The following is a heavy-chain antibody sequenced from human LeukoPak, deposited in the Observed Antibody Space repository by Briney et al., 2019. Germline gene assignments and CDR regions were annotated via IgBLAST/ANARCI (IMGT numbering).Heavy chain of an antibody. J-gene: IGHJ5*02. V-gene: IGHV4-39*01. CDR1: GFTVSSNY. D-gene: IGHD6-13*01. CDR3: ARRIAAAEVWFDP. Sequence: GSLRLSCAATGFTVSSNYMSWVRQAPGKGLEWIGSIYYSGNTYYNPSLKGRVIISVETSKNQFSLKVSSVTAADTAVYYFARRIAAAEVWFDPWGQGALVTVRS. CDR2: IYYSGNT.